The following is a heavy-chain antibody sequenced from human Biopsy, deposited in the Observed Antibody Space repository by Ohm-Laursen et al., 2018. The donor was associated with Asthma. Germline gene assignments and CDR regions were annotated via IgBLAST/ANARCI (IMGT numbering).Heavy chain of an antibody. V-gene: IGHV3-30*03. J-gene: IGHJ3*02. CDR1: GFTFSIYD. CDR3: ARTHERWTYIQDDALDI. CDR2: ISYDGGNK. Sequence: SSLRLSCTAPGFTFSIYDIHWVRQAPGKGLEWVAVISYDGGNKFYGDSVEGRFTLSRDNSRNTLYLQMNSLRVEDTAIYYCARTHERWTYIQDDALDIWGQGTMVIVSS. D-gene: IGHD4-23*01.